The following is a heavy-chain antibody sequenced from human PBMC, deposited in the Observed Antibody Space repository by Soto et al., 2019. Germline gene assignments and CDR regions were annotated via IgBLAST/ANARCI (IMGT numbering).Heavy chain of an antibody. D-gene: IGHD3-9*01. V-gene: IGHV1-46*03. CDR3: ACAQNNLHQYFDWPKGDAFDI. J-gene: IGHJ3*02. Sequence: ASVKVSCKASGYTFTSYYMHWVRQAPGQGLEWMGIINPSGGSTSYAQKFQGRVTMTRDTSTSTVYMELSSLRSEDTAVYYCACAQNNLHQYFDWPKGDAFDIWGQGTMVTVSS. CDR1: GYTFTSYY. CDR2: INPSGGST.